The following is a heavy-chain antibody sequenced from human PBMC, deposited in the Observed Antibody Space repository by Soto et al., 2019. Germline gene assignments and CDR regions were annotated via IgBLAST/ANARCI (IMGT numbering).Heavy chain of an antibody. CDR1: GYTFTSYG. CDR2: ISAYNGNT. Sequence: ASVKVSCKASGYTFTSYGISWVRQAPGQGLEWMGWISAYNGNTNYAQKLQGRATMTTDTSTSTAYMELRSLRSDDTAVYYCARRYPFYYDSSGYYYYDYWGQGTLVTVSS. D-gene: IGHD3-22*01. J-gene: IGHJ4*02. V-gene: IGHV1-18*01. CDR3: ARRYPFYYDSSGYYYYDY.